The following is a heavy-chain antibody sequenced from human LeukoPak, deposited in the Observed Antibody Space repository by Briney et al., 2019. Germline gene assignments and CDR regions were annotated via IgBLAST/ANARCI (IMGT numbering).Heavy chain of an antibody. V-gene: IGHV4-31*03. D-gene: IGHD3-22*01. CDR3: AREYYYDSSGYGTSTGFFDY. Sequence: SETLSLTCTVSGGSISSGGYYWSWIRQHPGKGLEWIGYIYYSGSTYYNPSLKSRVTISVDTSKNQFSLKLSSVTAADTAAYYCAREYYYDSSGYGTSTGFFDYWGQGTLVTVSS. CDR1: GGSISSGGYY. J-gene: IGHJ4*02. CDR2: IYYSGST.